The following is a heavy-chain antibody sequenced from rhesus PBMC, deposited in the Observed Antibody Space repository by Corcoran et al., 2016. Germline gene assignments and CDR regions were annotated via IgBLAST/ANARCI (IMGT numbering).Heavy chain of an antibody. D-gene: IGHD6-25*01. J-gene: IGHJ5-1*01. CDR2: IYGSSTST. CDR1: GGSISDSYR. V-gene: IGHV4S10*01. CDR3: ARVLAGD. Sequence: QVQLQESGPGVVKPSETLSLTCAVSGGSISDSYRWSWIRQPPGKGLEWIGYIYGSSTSTNYNPSLKSRVTISKDTSKNQFSLKLSSVTAADTAVYYCARVLAGDWGPGVLVTVSS.